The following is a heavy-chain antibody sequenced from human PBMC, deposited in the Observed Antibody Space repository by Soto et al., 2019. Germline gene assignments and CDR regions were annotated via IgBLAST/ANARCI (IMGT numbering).Heavy chain of an antibody. V-gene: IGHV3-23*01. CDR3: AKESGLDYDYVWGRLSPLSSMDV. Sequence: GGSLRLSCAASGFTFSSYAMSWVRQAPGKGLEWVSAISGSGGSTYYADSVKGRFTISRDNSKNTLYLQMNSLRAEDTAVYYCAKESGLDYDYVWGRLSPLSSMDVWGQGTTVTVSS. J-gene: IGHJ6*02. CDR1: GFTFSSYA. CDR2: ISGSGGST. D-gene: IGHD3-16*01.